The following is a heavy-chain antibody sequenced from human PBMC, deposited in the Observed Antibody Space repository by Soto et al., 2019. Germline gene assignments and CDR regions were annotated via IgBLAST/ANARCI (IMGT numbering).Heavy chain of an antibody. CDR1: GGSIIGSSHW. J-gene: IGHJ5*02. V-gene: IGHV4-4*02. CDR3: ASGPQS. Sequence: QVQLQESGPGLVKPSGTLSLTCAVSGGSIIGSSHWWTWVRQSPGKGLEWLGEVYHNGSTNYNPSLKSQLNISIAESKNQFSLKLTSTTAAATAVYFCASGPQSWGQGSLATLSP. CDR2: VYHNGST.